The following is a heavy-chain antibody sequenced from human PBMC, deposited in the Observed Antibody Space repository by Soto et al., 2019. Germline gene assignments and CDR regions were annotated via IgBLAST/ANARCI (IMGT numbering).Heavy chain of an antibody. CDR1: GGSVSSGSYY. Sequence: PSETLSLTCTVSGGSVSSGSYYWSWIRHPPGKGLEWIGYIYYSGSTYYNPSLKSRVTISVDTSKNQFSLKLSSVTAADTAVYYCARAVAIAARRGWFDPWGQGTLVTVST. J-gene: IGHJ5*02. CDR2: IYYSGST. D-gene: IGHD6-6*01. V-gene: IGHV4-61*01. CDR3: ARAVAIAARRGWFDP.